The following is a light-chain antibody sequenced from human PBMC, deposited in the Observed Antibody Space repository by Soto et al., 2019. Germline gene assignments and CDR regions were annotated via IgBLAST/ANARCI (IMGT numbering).Light chain of an antibody. CDR3: AAWDDSLSGYV. CDR1: SSNIGSNY. V-gene: IGLV1-47*01. Sequence: LTQPPSASGTPGQRVTISCSGSSSNIGSNYVYWYQQLPGTAPKLLIYRNNQRPSGVPDRFSGSKSGTSASLAISGLRSEDEAEYYCAAWDDSLSGYVFGTGTKVTVL. J-gene: IGLJ1*01. CDR2: RNN.